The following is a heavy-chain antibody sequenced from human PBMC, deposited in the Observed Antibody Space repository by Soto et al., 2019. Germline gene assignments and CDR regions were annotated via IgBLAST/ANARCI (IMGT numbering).Heavy chain of an antibody. CDR3: VGDVPLLVVVAATPVAQ. V-gene: IGHV1-18*01. Sequence: QVQLVQSGAEVKKPGASVKVSCKASGYTFTSYGISWVRQAPGQGLEWMGWISAYNGNTNYAQKFQGRVTMTTDTSTSTSYMELRSLRSDDTVVDYCVGDVPLLVVVAATPVAQWGQGSLVTFSS. J-gene: IGHJ4*02. CDR2: ISAYNGNT. CDR1: GYTFTSYG. D-gene: IGHD2-15*01.